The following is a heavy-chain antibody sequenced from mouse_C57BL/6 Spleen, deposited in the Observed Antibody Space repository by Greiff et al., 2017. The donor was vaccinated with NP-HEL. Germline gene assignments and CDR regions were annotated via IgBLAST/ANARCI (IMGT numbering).Heavy chain of an antibody. Sequence: EVKLQESGGGLVKPGGSLKLSCAASGFTFSDYGMHWVRQAPEKGLEWVAYISSGSSTIYYADTVKGRFTISRDNAKNTLFLQMTSLRSEDTAMYYCARDYGSSSDYWGQGTTLTVSS. CDR1: GFTFSDYG. V-gene: IGHV5-17*01. D-gene: IGHD1-1*01. J-gene: IGHJ2*01. CDR2: ISSGSSTI. CDR3: ARDYGSSSDY.